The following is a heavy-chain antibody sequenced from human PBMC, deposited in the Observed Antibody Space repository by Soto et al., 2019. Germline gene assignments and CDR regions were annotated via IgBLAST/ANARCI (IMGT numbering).Heavy chain of an antibody. V-gene: IGHV4-34*01. CDR3: ARDPPMGYYYYYGMDV. CDR1: GGSFSGCY. CDR2: INHSGST. J-gene: IGHJ6*02. Sequence: PSETLSLTCAVSGGSFSGCYWSWIRQPPGKGLEWIGEINHSGSTNYNPSLKSRVTISVDTSKNQFSLKLSSVTAADTAVYYCARDPPMGYYYYYGMDVWGQGTTVT.